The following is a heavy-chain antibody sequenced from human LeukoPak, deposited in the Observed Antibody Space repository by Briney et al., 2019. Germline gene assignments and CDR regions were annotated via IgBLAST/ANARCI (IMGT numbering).Heavy chain of an antibody. Sequence: PGGSLRLSCSASGFTFSSYAVHWVRQAPGKGLEYVSTISSNGGSTYYADSVKGRFTISRDNSKNTLYLRMSSLRAEDTAVYYCVKGGIVVAISAFDIWGQGTMVNVSS. J-gene: IGHJ3*02. CDR1: GFTFSSYA. CDR2: ISSNGGST. V-gene: IGHV3-64D*06. CDR3: VKGGIVVAISAFDI. D-gene: IGHD3-22*01.